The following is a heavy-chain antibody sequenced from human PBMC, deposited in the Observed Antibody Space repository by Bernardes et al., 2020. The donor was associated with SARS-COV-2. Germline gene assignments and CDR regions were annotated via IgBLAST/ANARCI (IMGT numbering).Heavy chain of an antibody. J-gene: IGHJ4*02. CDR2: VGTSNNYI. Sequence: GGSLRLSCAASGFTFSFYGMTWVRQAPGKGLEWVSSVGTSNNYIFYADPLKGRFTISRDNAKNTLYLQMNGLRAEDTAVYYCARDRLLYNDYDRVVWTTEPDYWGQGTLVTVSS. V-gene: IGHV3-21*06. CDR3: ARDRLLYNDYDRVVWTTEPDY. CDR1: GFTFSFYG. D-gene: IGHD5-12*01.